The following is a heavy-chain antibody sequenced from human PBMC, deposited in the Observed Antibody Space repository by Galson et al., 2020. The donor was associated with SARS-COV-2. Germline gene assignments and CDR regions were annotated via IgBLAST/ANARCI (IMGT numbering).Heavy chain of an antibody. D-gene: IGHD3-22*01. CDR2: IYYSGST. CDR1: GGSISSGGYY. Sequence: ASETLSLTCTVSGGSISSGGYYWSWIRQHPGKGLEWIGYIYYSGSTYYNPSLKSRVTISVDTSKNQFSLKLSSVTAADTAVYYCARDQQNYDSSGYYDPRFGYYYYGMDVWGQGTTVTVSS. J-gene: IGHJ6*02. CDR3: ARDQQNYDSSGYYDPRFGYYYYGMDV. V-gene: IGHV4-31*03.